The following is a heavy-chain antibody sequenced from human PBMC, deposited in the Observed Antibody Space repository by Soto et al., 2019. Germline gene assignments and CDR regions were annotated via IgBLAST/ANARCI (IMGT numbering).Heavy chain of an antibody. J-gene: IGHJ5*02. CDR1: GGSFSGYY. Sequence: TLSLTCAVYGGSFSGYYWSWIRQPPGKGLEWIGEINHSGSTNYNPSLKSRVTISVDTSKNQFSLKLSSVTAADTAVYYCARAAKLRSLEWFPRKNWFDPWGQGTLVTVSS. D-gene: IGHD3-3*01. CDR2: INHSGST. V-gene: IGHV4-34*01. CDR3: ARAAKLRSLEWFPRKNWFDP.